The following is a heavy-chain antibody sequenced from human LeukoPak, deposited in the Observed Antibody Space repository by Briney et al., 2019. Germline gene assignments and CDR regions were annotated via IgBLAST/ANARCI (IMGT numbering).Heavy chain of an antibody. CDR1: GFTVSSNY. Sequence: GGSLRLSCAASGFTVSSNYMSWVRQAPGKGLEWVSVIYSGGSTYYADSVKGRFTISRDNSKKTLYLQMNSLRAEDTAVYYCARVTRPLGGGYDHPPYFDYWGQGTLVTVSS. D-gene: IGHD5-12*01. V-gene: IGHV3-66*01. CDR2: IYSGGST. CDR3: ARVTRPLGGGYDHPPYFDY. J-gene: IGHJ4*02.